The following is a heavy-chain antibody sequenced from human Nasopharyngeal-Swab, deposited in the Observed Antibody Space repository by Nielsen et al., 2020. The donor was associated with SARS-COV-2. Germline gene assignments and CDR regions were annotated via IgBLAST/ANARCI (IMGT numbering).Heavy chain of an antibody. D-gene: IGHD3-10*01. V-gene: IGHV3-33*01. CDR1: GCTFSSYG. J-gene: IGHJ3*02. CDR2: RWYDGSNK. CDR3: ARDLPVLLDAFDI. Sequence: GESLKISCAASGCTFSSYGMHWVREAPGKGLEWVAVRWYDGSNKYYADSVKGRFTISRDNSKNMLYLQMNSLRAEDTAVYYCARDLPVLLDAFDIWGQGTMVTVSS.